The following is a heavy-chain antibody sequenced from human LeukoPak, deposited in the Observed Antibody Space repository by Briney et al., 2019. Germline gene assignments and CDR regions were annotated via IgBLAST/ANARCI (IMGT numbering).Heavy chain of an antibody. CDR1: GDSISSDY. D-gene: IGHD5/OR15-5a*01. CDR2: MFYSGST. J-gene: IGHJ2*01. V-gene: IGHV4-59*08. CDR3: ARRGVSTISWYFDL. Sequence: SETLSLTCTVSGDSISSDYWNWIRQPPGKGLEWIGYMFYSGSTNYNPSLKSRVTKSVDTSKNQFSLKLSSVTAADTAVYYCARRGVSTISWYFDLWGRGTLVTVSS.